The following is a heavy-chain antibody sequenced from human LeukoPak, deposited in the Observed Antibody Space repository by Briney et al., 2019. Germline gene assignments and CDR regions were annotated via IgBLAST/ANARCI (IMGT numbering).Heavy chain of an antibody. Sequence: GASVKVSCKASGYTFTSYGISWVRQAPGQGPEWMGWISAYNGNTNHAQKFLGRISMTTDTSTSTAYMELRSLSSGDTAVYFCARDESTYYDSSGYLDYWGQGTLVTVSS. CDR3: ARDESTYYDSSGYLDY. D-gene: IGHD3-22*01. V-gene: IGHV1-18*01. J-gene: IGHJ4*02. CDR2: ISAYNGNT. CDR1: GYTFTSYG.